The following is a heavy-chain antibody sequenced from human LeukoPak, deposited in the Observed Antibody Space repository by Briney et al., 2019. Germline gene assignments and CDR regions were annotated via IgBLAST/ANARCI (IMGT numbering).Heavy chain of an antibody. CDR2: FDPEDGET. D-gene: IGHD2-2*01. Sequence: ASVKVSCKASGGTFSSYAIRWVRQAPGQGLEWMGGFDPEDGETIYAQKFQGRVTMTEDTSTDTAYMELSSLRSEDTAVYYCATGVVVVPVAPTPADYWGQGTLVTVSS. CDR3: ATGVVVVPVAPTPADY. CDR1: GGTFSSYA. V-gene: IGHV1-24*01. J-gene: IGHJ4*02.